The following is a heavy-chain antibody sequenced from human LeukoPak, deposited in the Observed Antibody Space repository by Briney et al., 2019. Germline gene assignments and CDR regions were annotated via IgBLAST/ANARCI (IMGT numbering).Heavy chain of an antibody. D-gene: IGHD1-26*01. J-gene: IGHJ4*02. CDR3: ARVESSYYFDY. Sequence: SVKVSCKASGYTFTGYYMHWVRQAPGQGLEWMGWISAYNGNTNYAQKLQGRVTMTTDTSTSTAYMELRSLRSDDTAVYYCARVESSYYFDYWGQGTLVTVSS. CDR2: ISAYNGNT. CDR1: GYTFTGYY. V-gene: IGHV1-18*04.